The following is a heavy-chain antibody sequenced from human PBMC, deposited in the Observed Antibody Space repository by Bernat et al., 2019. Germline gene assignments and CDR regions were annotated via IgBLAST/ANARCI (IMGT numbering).Heavy chain of an antibody. J-gene: IGHJ3*02. CDR1: GYTFTSYG. D-gene: IGHD3-22*01. V-gene: IGHV1-18*01. CDR3: ARDIPRYYYDSSGYGDAFDI. CDR2: ISAYNGNT. Sequence: QVQLVQSGAEVKKPGASVKVSCKASGYTFTSYGISWVRQAPGQGLEWMGWISAYNGNTNYAQKLQGRVTMTTDTSTSTAYMELRSLRSDDTDVYYCARDIPRYYYDSSGYGDAFDIWGQGTMVTVSS.